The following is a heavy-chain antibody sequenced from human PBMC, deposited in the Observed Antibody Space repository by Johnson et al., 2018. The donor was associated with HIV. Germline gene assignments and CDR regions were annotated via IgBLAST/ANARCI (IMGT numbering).Heavy chain of an antibody. CDR3: ALSTSWSIAFDI. J-gene: IGHJ3*02. CDR2: IKQDGSEK. V-gene: IGHV3-7*05. D-gene: IGHD6-13*01. CDR1: GFTFSSYW. Sequence: VQLVESGGGVVQPGRSLRLSCAASGFTFSSYWMTWVRQAPGKGLEWVANIKQDGSEKYYVDSVKGRFTISRDNSYNTLFLQMNSLRADDTAMYYCALSTSWSIAFDIWGQGTMVTVSS.